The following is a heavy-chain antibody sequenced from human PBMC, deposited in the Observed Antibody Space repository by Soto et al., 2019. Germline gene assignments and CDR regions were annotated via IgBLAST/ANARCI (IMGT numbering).Heavy chain of an antibody. CDR1: GGTFSSYT. CDR3: ARDIRRGFHPSANTIPWFDP. J-gene: IGHJ5*02. Sequence: GASVKVSCKASGGTFSSYTISWVRQAPGQGLEWMGRIIPILGIANYAQKFQGRVTITADKSTSTAYIELSSLRSEDTAVYYCARDIRRGFHPSANTIPWFDPWGQGTLVTVSA. CDR2: IIPILGIA. D-gene: IGHD3-3*01. V-gene: IGHV1-69*04.